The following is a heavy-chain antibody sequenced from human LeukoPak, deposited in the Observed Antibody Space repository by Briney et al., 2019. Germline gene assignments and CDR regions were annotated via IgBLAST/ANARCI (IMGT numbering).Heavy chain of an antibody. D-gene: IGHD1-14*01. CDR3: AKNPPDRRYYFDY. V-gene: IGHV3-30*18. Sequence: GGSLRLSCAASGFTFSSYGMHWVRQAPGKGLEWVAVISYDGSNKYYADSVKGRFTISRDNSKNTLYLQMNSLRAEDTAVYYCAKNPPDRRYYFDYWGQGTLVTVSS. J-gene: IGHJ4*02. CDR2: ISYDGSNK. CDR1: GFTFSSYG.